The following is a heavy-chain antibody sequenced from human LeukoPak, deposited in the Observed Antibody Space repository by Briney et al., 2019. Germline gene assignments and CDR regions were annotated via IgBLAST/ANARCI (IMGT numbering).Heavy chain of an antibody. D-gene: IGHD3-10*01. J-gene: IGHJ5*02. V-gene: IGHV1-3*01. CDR2: INARNGNT. Sequence: ASVKVSCKASGYTFTSYAMHWVRQAPGQRLEWMGWINARNGNTKYSQKFQGRVTITRDTSASTAYMELSSLRSEDTAVYYCARDGAGGYYGHWFDPWGQGTLVTVSS. CDR3: ARDGAGGYYGHWFDP. CDR1: GYTFTSYA.